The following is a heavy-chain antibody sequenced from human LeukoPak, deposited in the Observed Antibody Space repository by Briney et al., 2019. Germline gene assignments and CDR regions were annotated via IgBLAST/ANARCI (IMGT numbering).Heavy chain of an antibody. Sequence: ASVKVSCKAPGYTFTSYGISWVRQAPGQGLEWMGWISAYNGNTNYAQKLQGRVTMTTDTSTSTAYMELRSLRSDDTAVYYCARAPPGDYYDILTGYCYWGQGTLVTVSS. CDR1: GYTFTSYG. CDR3: ARAPPGDYYDILTGYCY. J-gene: IGHJ4*02. V-gene: IGHV1-18*01. CDR2: ISAYNGNT. D-gene: IGHD3-9*01.